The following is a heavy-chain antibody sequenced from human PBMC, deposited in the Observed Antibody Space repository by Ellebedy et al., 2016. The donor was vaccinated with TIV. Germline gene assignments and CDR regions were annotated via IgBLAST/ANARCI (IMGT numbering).Heavy chain of an antibody. CDR3: ARGIFGVAEFDY. D-gene: IGHD3-3*01. Sequence: ASVKVSCXASGYTFSTYDMIWVRQAPGQGLQWMGIINPSGGSTSYAQKFQGRVTMTRDTSTSTVYMELSSLRSEDTAVYYCARGIFGVAEFDYWGQGTLVTVSS. CDR1: GYTFSTYD. J-gene: IGHJ4*02. CDR2: INPSGGST. V-gene: IGHV1-46*03.